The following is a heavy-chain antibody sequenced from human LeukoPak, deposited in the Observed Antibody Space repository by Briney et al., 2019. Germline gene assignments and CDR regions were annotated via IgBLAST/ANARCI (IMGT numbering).Heavy chain of an antibody. J-gene: IGHJ6*02. CDR1: GFTFNNYA. CDR3: AKDLGGNSYYYYGMDV. V-gene: IGHV3-23*01. CDR2: ISGSGGST. Sequence: GGSLRLSCAASGFTFNNYAMSWVRQAPGKGLEWVSAISGSGGSTYYADSVKGRFTISRDNAKNSLYLQMNSLRAEDTALYYCAKDLGGNSYYYYGMDVWGQGTTVTVSS. D-gene: IGHD4-23*01.